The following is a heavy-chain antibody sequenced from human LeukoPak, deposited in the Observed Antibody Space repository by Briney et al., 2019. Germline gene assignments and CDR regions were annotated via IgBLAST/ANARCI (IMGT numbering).Heavy chain of an antibody. D-gene: IGHD3-22*01. CDR3: ARGGQYDTSGYYPIDY. J-gene: IGHJ4*02. Sequence: PGRSLRPSCAASGFSFSDYSMHWVRQAPGKGLEWVALIAYDGDNKYYADAVKGRFTISRDNSKSTLFLQMNSLRAEDTAVYYCARGGQYDTSGYYPIDYWGQGTLVTVSS. CDR1: GFSFSDYS. CDR2: IAYDGDNK. V-gene: IGHV3-30*04.